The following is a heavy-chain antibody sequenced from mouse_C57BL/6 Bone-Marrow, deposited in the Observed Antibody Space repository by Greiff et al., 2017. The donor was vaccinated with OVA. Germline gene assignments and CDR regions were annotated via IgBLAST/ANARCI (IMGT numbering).Heavy chain of an antibody. V-gene: IGHV5-9-1*02. CDR3: TRDRGLWYPAWFAY. CDR1: GFTFSSYA. Sequence: DVHLVESGEGLVKPGGSLKLSCAASGFTFSSYAMSWVRQTPEKRLEWVAYISSGGDYIYYADTVKGRFTISRDNARNTLYLQMSSLKSEDTAMYYCTRDRGLWYPAWFAYWGQGTLVTVSA. D-gene: IGHD2-1*01. J-gene: IGHJ3*01. CDR2: ISSGGDYI.